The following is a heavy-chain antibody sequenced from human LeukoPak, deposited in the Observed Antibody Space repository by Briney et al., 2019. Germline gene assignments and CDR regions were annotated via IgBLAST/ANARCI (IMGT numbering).Heavy chain of an antibody. CDR1: GFTLSSHW. V-gene: IGHV3-7*01. D-gene: IGHD3-3*01. Sequence: GGSLRLSCVASGFTLSSHWMTWVRQAPGKGPEWVANIKEDGGEKYYVDSVRGRFTISRDNGKNSLYLQMDSLRVEDTGVYYCASGSGRHDDWGQGTLVTVSS. J-gene: IGHJ4*02. CDR2: IKEDGGEK. CDR3: ASGSGRHDD.